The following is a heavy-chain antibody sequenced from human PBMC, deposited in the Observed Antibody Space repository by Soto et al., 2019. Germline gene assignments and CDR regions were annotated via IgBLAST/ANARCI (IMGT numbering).Heavy chain of an antibody. CDR1: GGSISRYY. J-gene: IGHJ5*02. Sequence: SETLSLTCSVSGGSISRYYWSWIRQPPGKGLEWIGYAYYSGDTGYNPSLQSRVTMAVDTSKNQVSLKLTSVTAADTAVYYCARDRSTYGGGGTGEVKENWFDPWGQGALVPVSS. CDR2: AYYSGDT. D-gene: IGHD2-8*01. V-gene: IGHV4-59*01. CDR3: ARDRSTYGGGGTGEVKENWFDP.